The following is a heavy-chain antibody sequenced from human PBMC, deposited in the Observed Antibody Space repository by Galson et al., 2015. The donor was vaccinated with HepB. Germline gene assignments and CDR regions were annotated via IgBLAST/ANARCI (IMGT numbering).Heavy chain of an antibody. CDR2: IIPILGIA. D-gene: IGHD5-18*01. CDR3: ARVWGGYSYGYYYYGMDV. Sequence: SCKASGGTFSSYAISWVRQAPGQGLEWMGRIIPILGIANYAQKFQGRVTITADKSTSTAYMELSSLRSEDTAVYYCARVWGGYSYGYYYYGMDVWGQGTTVTVSS. J-gene: IGHJ6*02. V-gene: IGHV1-69*04. CDR1: GGTFSSYA.